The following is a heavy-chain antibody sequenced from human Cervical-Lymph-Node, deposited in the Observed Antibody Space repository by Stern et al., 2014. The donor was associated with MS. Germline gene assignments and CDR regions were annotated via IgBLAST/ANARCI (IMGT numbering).Heavy chain of an antibody. D-gene: IGHD2-21*02. Sequence: QVQLGQSGAAVKKPGASVKVSCKVSGYTLSEISMHWVRQAPGKGLEWMGGFNPEQGETRYAQKFQGRVTMAEDKSTGTAYMELSSLRSEDTAVYYCATHRGRVTYYYGMDVWGQGTTVTVSS. V-gene: IGHV1-24*01. CDR3: ATHRGRVTYYYGMDV. CDR1: GYTLSEIS. CDR2: FNPEQGET. J-gene: IGHJ6*02.